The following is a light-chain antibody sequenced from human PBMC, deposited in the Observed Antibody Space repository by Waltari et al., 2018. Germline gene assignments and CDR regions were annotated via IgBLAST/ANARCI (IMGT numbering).Light chain of an antibody. Sequence: QSVLTQPPSASGTPGQRVTISCSGSSSNIGKNIVNWYQQLPGTAPKLLIHSNDQRPTGVPGGFSGSKSGTSASLAVSGLQSEDEADYYCAAWDDSLNGLWVFGGGTKLTVL. J-gene: IGLJ3*02. CDR2: SND. CDR1: SSNIGKNI. V-gene: IGLV1-44*01. CDR3: AAWDDSLNGLWV.